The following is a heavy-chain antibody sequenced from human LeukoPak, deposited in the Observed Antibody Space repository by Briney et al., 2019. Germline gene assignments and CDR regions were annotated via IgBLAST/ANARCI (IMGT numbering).Heavy chain of an antibody. CDR2: ISSSSSTI. J-gene: IGHJ4*02. CDR3: ARDRGYNQYDY. CDR1: GFTFSSYS. D-gene: IGHD5-24*01. Sequence: GGSLRLSCAASGFTFSSYSMNWVRQAPGKGLEWVSYISSSSSTIYYADSVKGRFTISRDNAKNTLYLQMNSLRAEDTAVYYCARDRGYNQYDYWGQGALVTVSS. V-gene: IGHV3-48*04.